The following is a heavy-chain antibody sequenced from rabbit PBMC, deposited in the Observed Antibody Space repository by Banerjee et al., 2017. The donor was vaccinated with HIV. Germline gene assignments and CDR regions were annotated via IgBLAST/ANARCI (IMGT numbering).Heavy chain of an antibody. D-gene: IGHD1-1*01. Sequence: QQQLEESGGGLVQPEGSLTLTCKASGFTLSSSDYMCWVRQAPGKGLEWIGCIVAGSSGSTYSASWAKGRFTISETSSTTVTLQMTSLTAADTATYFCAGDRSGGGWNFNLWGQGTLVTVS. CDR1: GFTLSSSDY. J-gene: IGHJ4*01. V-gene: IGHV1S45*01. CDR3: AGDRSGGGWNFNL. CDR2: IVAGSSGST.